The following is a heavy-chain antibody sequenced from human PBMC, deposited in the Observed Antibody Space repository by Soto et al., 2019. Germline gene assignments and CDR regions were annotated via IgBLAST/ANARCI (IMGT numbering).Heavy chain of an antibody. J-gene: IGHJ4*02. CDR3: ARSPPHYYDSSGYYHFDY. CDR2: IGTAGDT. V-gene: IGHV3-13*01. D-gene: IGHD3-22*01. Sequence: EVQLVESGGGLVQPGGSLRLSCAASGFTFSSYDMHWVRQATGKGLEWVSAIGTAGDTYYPGSMKGRFTISRENAKNSLYLQMNSLRAEDTAVYYCARSPPHYYDSSGYYHFDYWGQGTLVTVSS. CDR1: GFTFSSYD.